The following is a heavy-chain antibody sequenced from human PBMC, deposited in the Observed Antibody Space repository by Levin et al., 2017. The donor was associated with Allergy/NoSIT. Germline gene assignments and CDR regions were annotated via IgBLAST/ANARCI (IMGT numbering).Heavy chain of an antibody. J-gene: IGHJ1*01. Sequence: NASETLSLTCGVSGVSVSSGSYNWSWIRQPPGKGLEWIGNVDHSGSTNYNPSLKSRVTISVDTSKNQFSLKLSSVTAADTAVYYCARVGGHYYDSRGYHQYFQRWGQGTLVTVSS. CDR1: GVSVSSGSYN. D-gene: IGHD3-22*01. CDR2: VDHSGST. CDR3: ARVGGHYYDSRGYHQYFQR. V-gene: IGHV4-61*01.